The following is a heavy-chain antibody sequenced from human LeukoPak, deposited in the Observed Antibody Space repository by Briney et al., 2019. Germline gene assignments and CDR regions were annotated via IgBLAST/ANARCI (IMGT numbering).Heavy chain of an antibody. D-gene: IGHD3/OR15-3a*01. V-gene: IGHV3-53*01. J-gene: IGHJ2*01. CDR3: ARSGQDGLGYWYFGL. CDR1: GFTVSSNY. CDR2: IYNTGST. Sequence: GGSLRLSCAASGFTVSSNYMGWVRQAPGKGLEWVSVIYNTGSTYYADSVKGRFTISRDNSKNSLYLQMNSLRADDTAVYYCARSGQDGLGYWYFGLWGRGTLVTVSS.